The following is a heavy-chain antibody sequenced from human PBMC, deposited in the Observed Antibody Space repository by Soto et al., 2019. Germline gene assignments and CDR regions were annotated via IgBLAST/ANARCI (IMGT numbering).Heavy chain of an antibody. CDR2: ISYSGST. D-gene: IGHD2-15*01. CDR1: GGSISSGNYY. CDR3: ATMGTPATELYFFDY. J-gene: IGHJ4*02. Sequence: QVQLQESGPGLVKPSQTLSLTCTVSGGSISSGNYYWSWIRQPPGKGLEWIGFISYSGSTYYSTSPNIRVTKSVDTSKSQYSLNLSSVTAADTSVYYYATMGTPATELYFFDYWGQGSLVTVSS. V-gene: IGHV4-30-4*01.